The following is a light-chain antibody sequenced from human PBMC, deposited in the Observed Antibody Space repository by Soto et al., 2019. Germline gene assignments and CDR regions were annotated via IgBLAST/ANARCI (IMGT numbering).Light chain of an antibody. CDR3: CSYAGSYTEV. V-gene: IGLV2-11*01. CDR1: SSDVVYYNY. J-gene: IGLJ2*01. CDR2: DVN. Sequence: QSVLTQPRSVSGSPGQSVTISCTGTSSDVVYYNYVSWYQQHPGKAPKLMIYDVNKRPSGVPDRFSGSKSGNTASLTISGLQADDEADYYCCSYAGSYTEVFGGGTKLTVL.